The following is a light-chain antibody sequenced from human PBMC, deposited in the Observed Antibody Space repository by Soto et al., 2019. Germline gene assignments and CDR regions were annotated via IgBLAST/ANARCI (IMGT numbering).Light chain of an antibody. CDR3: QQSYRTPRT. CDR1: QSISTY. J-gene: IGKJ1*01. V-gene: IGKV1-39*01. CDR2: AAS. Sequence: DIQVTQSPSSLPASVGDRVTITCRASQSISTYLNWYHQRPGKAPKLLIYAASSLQSGVPSRFSGSVSGTDFTLTISSLQPEDFATYYCQQSYRTPRTFGQGTKVEIK.